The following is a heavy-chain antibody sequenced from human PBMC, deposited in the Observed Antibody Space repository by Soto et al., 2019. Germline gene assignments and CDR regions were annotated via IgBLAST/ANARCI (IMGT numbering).Heavy chain of an antibody. Sequence: SETLSLTCAVYGGSFSGYYWSWIRQPPGKGLEWIGEINHSGSTNYNPSLKSRVTISVDTSKNQFSLKLSSVTAADTAVYYCARNRGPGTIYYYYYMDVWGKGTTVTVSS. V-gene: IGHV4-34*01. CDR1: GGSFSGYY. CDR3: ARNRGPGTIYYYYYMDV. D-gene: IGHD1-1*01. CDR2: INHSGST. J-gene: IGHJ6*03.